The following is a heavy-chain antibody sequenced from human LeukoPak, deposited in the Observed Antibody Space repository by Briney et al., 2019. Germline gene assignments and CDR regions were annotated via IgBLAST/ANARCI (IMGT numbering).Heavy chain of an antibody. CDR3: AREKIPALVFDP. D-gene: IGHD6-13*01. CDR1: GFPFSSYE. CDR2: ISGSSGNI. Sequence: GGSLRLSCAASGFPFSSYEMHWLRQAPGKGLEWVAHISGSSGNIPYSDSVKGRFSVSRDNANNVLYLQMNSLRVEDTAVYYCAREKIPALVFDPWGQGTLVTVSS. J-gene: IGHJ5*02. V-gene: IGHV3-48*03.